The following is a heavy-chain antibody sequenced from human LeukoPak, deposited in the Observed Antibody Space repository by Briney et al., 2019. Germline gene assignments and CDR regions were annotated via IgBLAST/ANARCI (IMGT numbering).Heavy chain of an antibody. J-gene: IGHJ4*02. V-gene: IGHV3-43D*03. CDR1: GFTFDDYA. CDR2: ISWDGGRT. Sequence: GGSLRLSCAASGFTFDDYAVHWVRQAPGKGLEGVSLISWDGGRTYYADSVEGRFTISRDNSKNSLYLQMSSLRAEDTALYYCAKDKFDGSGSYYFDYWGQGTLVTVSS. D-gene: IGHD3-10*01. CDR3: AKDKFDGSGSYYFDY.